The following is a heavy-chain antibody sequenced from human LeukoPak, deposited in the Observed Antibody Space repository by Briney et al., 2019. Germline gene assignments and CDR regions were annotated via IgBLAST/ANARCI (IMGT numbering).Heavy chain of an antibody. CDR3: ASWIVGATLGFDY. CDR1: GYTFTSYG. D-gene: IGHD1-26*01. Sequence: ASVKVSCKVSGYTFTSYGISWVRQAPGQGLEWMGWIRAYNGNTNYAQNLQGRVTMTTDTSTSTAYMELRSLRSDDTAVYYCASWIVGATLGFDYWGQGTLVTVSS. J-gene: IGHJ4*02. V-gene: IGHV1-18*01. CDR2: IRAYNGNT.